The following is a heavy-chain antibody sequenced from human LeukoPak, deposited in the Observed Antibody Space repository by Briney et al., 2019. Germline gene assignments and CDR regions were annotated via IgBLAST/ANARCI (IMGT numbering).Heavy chain of an antibody. CDR3: ARGHLVVVLDY. D-gene: IGHD3-22*01. J-gene: IGHJ4*02. CDR1: GGSFSGYY. V-gene: IGHV4-34*01. CDR2: INHSGST. Sequence: SETLSLTCAVYGGSFSGYYWSWIRQPPGKGLEWIGEINHSGSTNYNPSLKSRVTISVDTSKNQSSLKLSSVTAADTAVYYCARGHLVVVLDYWGQGTLVTVSS.